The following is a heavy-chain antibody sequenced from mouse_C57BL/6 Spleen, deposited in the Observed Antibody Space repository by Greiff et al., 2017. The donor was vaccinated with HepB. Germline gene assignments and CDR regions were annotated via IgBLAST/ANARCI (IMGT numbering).Heavy chain of an antibody. V-gene: IGHV2-2*01. Sequence: VQLQQSGPGLVQPSQSLSITCTVSGFSFTSYGVHWVRQSPGKGLEWLGVIWSGGSTDYNAAFISRLSISKDNSKSQVFFKMNSLQADDTAIYYCARPQLGRDYAMDYWGQGTSVTVSS. CDR3: ARPQLGRDYAMDY. CDR1: GFSFTSYG. D-gene: IGHD4-1*02. J-gene: IGHJ4*01. CDR2: IWSGGST.